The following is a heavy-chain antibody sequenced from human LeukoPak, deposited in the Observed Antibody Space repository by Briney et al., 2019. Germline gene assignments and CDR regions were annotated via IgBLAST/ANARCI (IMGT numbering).Heavy chain of an antibody. D-gene: IGHD6-13*01. Sequence: ASVKVSCKASGYTFTGHSMYWVRQAPGQGLEWMGWMNPNSGNTGYAQKFQGRVTMTRNTSISTAYMELSSLRSEDTAVYYRARGLRDSSSWDAFDIWGQGTMVTVSS. CDR2: MNPNSGNT. J-gene: IGHJ3*02. CDR1: GYTFTGHS. V-gene: IGHV1-8*02. CDR3: ARGLRDSSSWDAFDI.